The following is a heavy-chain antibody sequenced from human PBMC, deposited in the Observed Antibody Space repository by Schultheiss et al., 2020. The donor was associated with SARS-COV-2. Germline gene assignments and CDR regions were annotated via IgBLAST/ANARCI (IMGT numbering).Heavy chain of an antibody. V-gene: IGHV1-2*02. D-gene: IGHD6-19*01. CDR3: ARRPLTSAWPFQH. CDR1: GYKFSDFY. CDR2: IDPDNGGT. Sequence: ASVKVSCKASGYKFSDFYIHWVRQAPGQGLEWVGWIDPDNGGTKSPQKFQGRVTLTSDRSSTTAYLELSGLRSDDTAVYYCARRPLTSAWPFQHWGKGTLVTVSS. J-gene: IGHJ1*01.